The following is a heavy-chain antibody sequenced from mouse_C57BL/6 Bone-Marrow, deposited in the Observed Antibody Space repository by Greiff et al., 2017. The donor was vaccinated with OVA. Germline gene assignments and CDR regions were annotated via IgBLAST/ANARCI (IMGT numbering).Heavy chain of an antibody. CDR1: GFTFSSYA. D-gene: IGHD1-1*01. J-gene: IGHJ2*01. Sequence: EVQGVESGGGLVKPGGSLKLSCAASGFTFSSYAMSWVRQTPEKRLEWVATISDGGSYTYYPDNVKGRFTISRDNAKNNLYLQMSQLKSEDTAMYYCARERAYYYGSSLDYWGQGTTLTVSS. CDR2: ISDGGSYT. CDR3: ARERAYYYGSSLDY. V-gene: IGHV5-4*01.